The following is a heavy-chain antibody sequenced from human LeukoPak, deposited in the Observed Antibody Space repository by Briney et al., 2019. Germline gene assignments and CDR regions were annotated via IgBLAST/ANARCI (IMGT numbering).Heavy chain of an antibody. V-gene: IGHV3-30*02. CDR2: IRFDENNQ. CDR1: GFTFSSFG. CDR3: AKDHSSSGSYHEGTYFDY. D-gene: IGHD3-22*01. J-gene: IGHJ4*02. Sequence: GGSLRLSCVASGFTFSSFGMHWVRPAPGRGLEGVAFIRFDENNQFYADSVKGRFTISRDNSKNTLYLQMNSLRAEDTAVYYCAKDHSSSGSYHEGTYFDYWGQGTLVTVSS.